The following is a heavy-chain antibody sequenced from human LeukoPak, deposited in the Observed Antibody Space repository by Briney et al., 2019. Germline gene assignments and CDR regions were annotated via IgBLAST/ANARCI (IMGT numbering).Heavy chain of an antibody. CDR1: GVSVSSYY. CDR2: IYTSGST. Sequence: SETLSLTCTVSGVSVSSYYWSWIRQPAGKGLEWIGHIYTSGSTNYNPSLKSRVTMSVDTSKNQFSLKLTSVTAADTAVYYCASETYYYDSSGYHIFDYWGQGTLVTVSS. D-gene: IGHD3-22*01. V-gene: IGHV4-4*07. CDR3: ASETYYYDSSGYHIFDY. J-gene: IGHJ4*02.